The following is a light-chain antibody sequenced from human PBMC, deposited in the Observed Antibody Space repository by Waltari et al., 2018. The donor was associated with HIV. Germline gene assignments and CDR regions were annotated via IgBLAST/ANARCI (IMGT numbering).Light chain of an antibody. Sequence: QSALTQPPSVSGSPGQSVTISCTGTSSDVGSYNRVSWYQQPPGTAPKLMIYEVSNRPSGVPDRFSGSKSGNTASLTISGLHAEDEADYYCSSYTSSSTFVFGGGTKLTVL. J-gene: IGLJ2*01. CDR3: SSYTSSSTFV. CDR2: EVS. V-gene: IGLV2-18*02. CDR1: SSDVGSYNR.